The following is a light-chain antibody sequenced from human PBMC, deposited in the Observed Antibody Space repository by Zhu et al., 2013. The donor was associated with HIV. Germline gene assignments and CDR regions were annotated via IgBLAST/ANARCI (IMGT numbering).Light chain of an antibody. CDR3: QQYDTLPYS. V-gene: IGKV3-20*01. CDR2: GAS. CDR1: QSIGGH. Sequence: ELVLTQSPGTLSLSPGERVTLSCRASQSIGGHLAWYQQKPGQPPRLLIYGASNRATGIPDRFSGSGSGTDFTFTISSLQPEDVATYYCQQYDTLPYSFGQGTKLEIK. J-gene: IGKJ2*03.